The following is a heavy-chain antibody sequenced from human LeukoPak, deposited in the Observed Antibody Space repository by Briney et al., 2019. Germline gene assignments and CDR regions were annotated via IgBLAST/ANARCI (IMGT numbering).Heavy chain of an antibody. D-gene: IGHD4-23*01. CDR2: ISGNMIYI. Sequence: PGGSLRLSCAASGFTFSSYTINWVRQAPGKGLEWVSSISGNMIYIYYADSVKGRFTNSRDNAKNSLYLQLNSLRAEDTAVYYCARDFRYGGGSRFDYWGQGTLVTVSS. CDR1: GFTFSSYT. V-gene: IGHV3-21*01. CDR3: ARDFRYGGGSRFDY. J-gene: IGHJ4*02.